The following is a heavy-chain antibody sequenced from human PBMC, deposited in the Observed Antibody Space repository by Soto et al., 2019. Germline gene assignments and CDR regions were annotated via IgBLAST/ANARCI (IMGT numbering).Heavy chain of an antibody. Sequence: ASVKVSCKASGYTFTGYYMHWVRQAPGQGLEWMGWINPNSGGTNYAQKFQGWVTMTRDTSISTAYMELSRLRSDDTAVYYCARAYSGYVPLLAFDIWGQGTMVTVSS. V-gene: IGHV1-2*04. CDR1: GYTFTGYY. CDR2: INPNSGGT. J-gene: IGHJ3*02. CDR3: ARAYSGYVPLLAFDI. D-gene: IGHD5-12*01.